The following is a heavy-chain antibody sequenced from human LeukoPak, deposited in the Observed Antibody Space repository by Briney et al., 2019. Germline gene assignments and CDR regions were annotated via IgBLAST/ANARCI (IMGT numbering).Heavy chain of an antibody. CDR2: ISGYNGNT. CDR3: ARGPNPELAVAGMIFDY. CDR1: GYTFTSFG. J-gene: IGHJ4*02. Sequence: ASVKVSFKASGYTFTSFGISWVRQAPGQGLEWVGWISGYNGNTNYAQRLQGRVTMTTDTSTSTAYMELSSLRSEDTAVYYCARGPNPELAVAGMIFDYWGQGTLLTVSS. V-gene: IGHV1-18*01. D-gene: IGHD6-19*01.